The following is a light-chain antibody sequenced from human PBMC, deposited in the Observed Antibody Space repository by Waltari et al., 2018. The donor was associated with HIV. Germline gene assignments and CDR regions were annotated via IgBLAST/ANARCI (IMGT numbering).Light chain of an antibody. CDR1: NLRTYY. CDR2: GKN. CDR3: KTRDRSGNLYV. V-gene: IGLV3-19*01. Sequence: SSELTQDPAVSVALGQTVKITFQGDNLRTYYASWYQQKPGQAPVLVSYGKNRRPSEIPDRFSSSASRNKAFLTITGAQAEDEAEYYCKTRDRSGNLYVFGTGTTVTVL. J-gene: IGLJ1*01.